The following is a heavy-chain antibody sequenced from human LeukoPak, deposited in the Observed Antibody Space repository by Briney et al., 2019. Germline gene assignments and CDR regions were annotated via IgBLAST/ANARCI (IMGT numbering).Heavy chain of an antibody. CDR2: IYYSGST. D-gene: IGHD6-13*01. Sequence: PSQTLSLTCTVSGGSISSSGYYWSWIRQPPGKGLEWIGYIYYSGSTYYNPSLKSRVTISVDTSKNQFSLKLSSVTAADTAVYYCARDGGMGVQQLALGTFDPWGQGTLVTVSS. CDR1: GGSISSSGYY. V-gene: IGHV4-30-4*08. J-gene: IGHJ5*02. CDR3: ARDGGMGVQQLALGTFDP.